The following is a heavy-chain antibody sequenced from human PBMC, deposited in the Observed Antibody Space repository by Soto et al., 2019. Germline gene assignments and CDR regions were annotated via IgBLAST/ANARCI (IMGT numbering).Heavy chain of an antibody. Sequence: GGSLRLSCAASGFTFDDYAMHWVRQAPGKGLEWVSGISWNSGSIGYADSVKGRFTISRDNAKNSLYLQMNSLRAEDTALYYCAKDLYNWNAYTFDYWGQGTLVTVSS. J-gene: IGHJ4*02. CDR2: ISWNSGSI. D-gene: IGHD1-20*01. CDR1: GFTFDDYA. V-gene: IGHV3-9*01. CDR3: AKDLYNWNAYTFDY.